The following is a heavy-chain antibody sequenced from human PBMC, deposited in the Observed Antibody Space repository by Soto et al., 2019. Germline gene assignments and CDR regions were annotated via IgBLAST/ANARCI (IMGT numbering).Heavy chain of an antibody. CDR1: GFTFSSYS. CDR3: ARVVKQLVNYYYYGMDV. CDR2: ISSSSSYI. V-gene: IGHV3-21*01. J-gene: IGHJ6*02. D-gene: IGHD6-6*01. Sequence: LRLSCAASGFTFSSYSMNWVRQAPGKGLEWVSSISSSSSYIYYADSVKGRFTISRDNAKNSLYLQMNSLRAEDTAVYYCARVVKQLVNYYYYGMDVWGQGTTVTVSS.